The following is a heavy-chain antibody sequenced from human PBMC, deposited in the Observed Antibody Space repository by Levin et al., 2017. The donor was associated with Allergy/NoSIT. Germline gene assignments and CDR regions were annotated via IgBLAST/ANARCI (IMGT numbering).Heavy chain of an antibody. D-gene: IGHD3-22*01. J-gene: IGHJ4*02. V-gene: IGHV3-21*01. CDR2: ISPNSNYI. Sequence: LSLTCAASGFTFSDYSMNWVRQAPGKGLEWVSSISPNSNYIYYADSLKGRFTISRDNSQSSVFLQMNSLRAEDTALYYCARSGSPDYWGQGTLVTVSS. CDR1: GFTFSDYS. CDR3: ARSGSPDY.